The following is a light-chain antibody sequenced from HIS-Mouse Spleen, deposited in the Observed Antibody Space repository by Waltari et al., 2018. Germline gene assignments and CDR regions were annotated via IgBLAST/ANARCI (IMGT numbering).Light chain of an antibody. Sequence: QSVLTQPPSASGTPRQRATISCSGSSSNIGSNYVYWYQQLPGTAPKLLIYRNNQRPSGVPDRFSGSKSGTSASLAISGLRSEDEADYYCAAWDDSLSGPVFGGGTKLTVL. CDR1: SSNIGSNY. J-gene: IGLJ3*02. CDR2: RNN. CDR3: AAWDDSLSGPV. V-gene: IGLV1-47*01.